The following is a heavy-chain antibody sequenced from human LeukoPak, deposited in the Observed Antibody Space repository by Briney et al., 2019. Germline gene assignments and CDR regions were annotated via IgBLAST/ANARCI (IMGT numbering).Heavy chain of an antibody. V-gene: IGHV3-48*03. CDR2: ISSSGSTI. D-gene: IGHD3-22*01. CDR3: ARGGYYDSRGAGAFDI. Sequence: PGGSLRLSCAASGFTFSSYEMNWVRQAPGKGLEWVSYISSSGSTIYYADSVKGRFTISRDNAKNSLYLQMNSLRAEDTAVYYCARGGYYDSRGAGAFDIWGQGTMVTVSS. CDR1: GFTFSSYE. J-gene: IGHJ3*02.